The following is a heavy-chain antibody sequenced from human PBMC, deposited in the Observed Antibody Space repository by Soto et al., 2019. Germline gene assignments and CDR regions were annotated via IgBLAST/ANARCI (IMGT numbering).Heavy chain of an antibody. CDR3: ARLSYRSFNFDY. J-gene: IGHJ4*02. CDR1: GFSLSTSGMC. Sequence: GRTLVIPTHTLTLTCTFSGFSLSTSGMCGSCLRQPPGKALEWLALIDWDDDKYYSTSLKTRLTISKDTSKNQVVLTVTNMDPVDTATYFCARLSYRSFNFDYWGQGTLVTV. V-gene: IGHV2-70*01. D-gene: IGHD3-16*02. CDR2: IDWDDDK.